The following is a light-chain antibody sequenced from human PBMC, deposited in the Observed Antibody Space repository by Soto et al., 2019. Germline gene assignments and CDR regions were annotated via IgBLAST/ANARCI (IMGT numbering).Light chain of an antibody. V-gene: IGKV3-11*01. Sequence: EVVLTQSPASLSLSPGGRATLSCRADQSVSDYLAWYQQKPGQPPRLLIYDASNRATGIPARFSGSGSGTDFTLTISSLEPEDFAVYYCQQRSNWPPPITFGQGTRLEIK. CDR1: QSVSDY. CDR2: DAS. CDR3: QQRSNWPPPIT. J-gene: IGKJ5*01.